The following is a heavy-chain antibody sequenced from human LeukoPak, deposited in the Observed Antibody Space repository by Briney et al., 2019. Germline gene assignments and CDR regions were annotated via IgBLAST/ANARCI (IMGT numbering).Heavy chain of an antibody. CDR1: GGSISSSSYY. V-gene: IGHV4-39*01. CDR2: IYYSGST. CDR3: ASLIVGATWDDY. J-gene: IGHJ4*02. D-gene: IGHD1-26*01. Sequence: TPSETLSLTCTVSGGSISSSSYYWGWIRQPPGKGLEWIGSIYYSGSTYYNPSLKSRVTISVDTSKNQFSLKLSSVTAADTAVYYCASLIVGATWDDYWGQGTLVTVSS.